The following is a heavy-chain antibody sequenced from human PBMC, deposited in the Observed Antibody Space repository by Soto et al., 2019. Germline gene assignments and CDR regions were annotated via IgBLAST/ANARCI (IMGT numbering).Heavy chain of an antibody. J-gene: IGHJ6*02. CDR1: GYTFTSYD. CDR3: ARNPYYDFWSGYSPYYYYYGMDV. D-gene: IGHD3-3*01. CDR2: MNPNSGNT. Sequence: ASVKVSCKASGYTFTSYDINWLRQATGQGLEWMGWMNPNSGNTGYAQKFQGRVTMTRNTSISTAYMELSSLRSEDTAVYYCARNPYYDFWSGYSPYYYYYGMDVWGQGTTVTVSS. V-gene: IGHV1-8*01.